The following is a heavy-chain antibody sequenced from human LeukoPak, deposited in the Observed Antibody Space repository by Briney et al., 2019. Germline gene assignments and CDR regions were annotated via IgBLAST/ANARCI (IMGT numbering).Heavy chain of an antibody. CDR1: GFTFSSYS. D-gene: IGHD3-10*01. J-gene: IGHJ4*02. Sequence: GGSLRLSCAASGFTFSSYSMNWVRQAPGEGLEWVSYISSSSSTIYYADSVKGRFTISRDNAKNSLYLQLNSLRAEDTAVYYCARDPTVLWFGETDYWGQGTLVTVSS. CDR2: ISSSSSTI. V-gene: IGHV3-48*01. CDR3: ARDPTVLWFGETDY.